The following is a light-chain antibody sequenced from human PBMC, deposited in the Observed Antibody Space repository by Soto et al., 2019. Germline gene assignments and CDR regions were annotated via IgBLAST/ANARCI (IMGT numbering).Light chain of an antibody. Sequence: EIVLTQSPATLSLSPGEIATLSCRASQSINNYLAWYQQKPGQGPRLLIYDASNTAAGIPARFSGSGSGTDFTLTISSLEPEDFAVYYCQQHSSWPMTFGQGTKVDIK. V-gene: IGKV3-11*01. CDR2: DAS. CDR1: QSINNY. CDR3: QQHSSWPMT. J-gene: IGKJ1*01.